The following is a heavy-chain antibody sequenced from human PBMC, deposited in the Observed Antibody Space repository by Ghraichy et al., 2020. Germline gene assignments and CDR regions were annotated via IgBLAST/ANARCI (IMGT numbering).Heavy chain of an antibody. V-gene: IGHV1-69*13. CDR1: GGTFSSYA. J-gene: IGHJ2*01. CDR3: AVDERYCSGGSCSGDGYFDL. Sequence: SVKVSCKASGGTFSSYAISWVRQAPGQGLEWMGGIIPIFGTANYAQKFQGRVAITADESTSTAYMELSSLRSEDTAVYYCAVDERYCSGGSCSGDGYFDLWGRCTLVTVSS. D-gene: IGHD2-15*01. CDR2: IIPIFGTA.